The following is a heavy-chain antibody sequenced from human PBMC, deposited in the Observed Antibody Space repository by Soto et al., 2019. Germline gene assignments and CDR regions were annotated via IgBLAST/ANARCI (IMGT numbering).Heavy chain of an antibody. V-gene: IGHV3-21*01. CDR2: ISSSSSYI. J-gene: IGHJ4*02. CDR1: GFTFSSYS. D-gene: IGHD6-19*01. Sequence: GGSLRLSCAASGFTFSSYSMNWVRQAPGKGLEWVSSISSSSSYIYYADSVKGRFTISRDNAKNSLYLQMNSLRAEDTAVYYCARDPVQWLARDYWAQGTLVTVSS. CDR3: ARDPVQWLARDY.